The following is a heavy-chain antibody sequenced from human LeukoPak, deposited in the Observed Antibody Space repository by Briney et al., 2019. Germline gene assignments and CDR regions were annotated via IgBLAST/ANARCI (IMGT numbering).Heavy chain of an antibody. CDR3: AKPLYNSGWYGGGDS. Sequence: GGSLRLSCAASGFTVSSNYMNWVRQAPGKGPEWVSGFSGSDGSAYYADSVKGRFTISRDNSKNTLYLQMNSLRADDTAVYYCAKPLYNSGWYGGGDSWGQGTLVTVSS. J-gene: IGHJ5*02. D-gene: IGHD6-19*01. CDR1: GFTVSSNY. CDR2: FSGSDGSA. V-gene: IGHV3-23*01.